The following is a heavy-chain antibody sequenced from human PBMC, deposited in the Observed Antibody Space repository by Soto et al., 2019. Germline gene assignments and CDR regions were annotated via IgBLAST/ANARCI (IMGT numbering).Heavy chain of an antibody. Sequence: QEHLQESGPGLVRSSETLSLNCSVSGASVRSHYWNWIRQPPGKGLEWLGYIFYTGTTTYNPSLKSRATISVDTSKNVFSLKLTSVTAADTAVYYCARRSRVGWFDSWGQGILVTASS. D-gene: IGHD2-2*01. CDR1: GASVRSHY. CDR3: ARRSRVGWFDS. CDR2: IFYTGTT. J-gene: IGHJ5*01. V-gene: IGHV4-59*02.